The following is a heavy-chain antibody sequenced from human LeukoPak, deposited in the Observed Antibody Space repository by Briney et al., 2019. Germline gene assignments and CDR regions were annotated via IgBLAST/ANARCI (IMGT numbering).Heavy chain of an antibody. CDR3: ARDSYIVVVPAAIQSDYYYGMDV. CDR2: ISYDGSNK. V-gene: IGHV3-30-3*01. Sequence: PGRSLRLCCAASGFTFSSYAMHWVRQAPGKGLEWVAVISYDGSNKYYADSVKGRFTISRDNSKNTLYLQMNSLRAEDTAVYYCARDSYIVVVPAAIQSDYYYGMDVWGQGTTVTVSS. D-gene: IGHD2-2*01. J-gene: IGHJ6*02. CDR1: GFTFSSYA.